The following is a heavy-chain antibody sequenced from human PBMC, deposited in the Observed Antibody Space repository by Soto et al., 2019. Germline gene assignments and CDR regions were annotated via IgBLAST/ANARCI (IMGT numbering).Heavy chain of an antibody. J-gene: IGHJ4*02. D-gene: IGHD6-19*01. CDR2: ISSRSTNI. V-gene: IGHV3-21*06. Sequence: GGSLRLSCVGSGFTFSGYSMAWVRQAPGRGLEWVASISSRSTNIDYADSVKSRFTISRDNAKNLVSLQMSSLRGEDTALYYCAKFTEPGYSSIWYYFEYWGQGTPVTVSS. CDR3: AKFTEPGYSSIWYYFEY. CDR1: GFTFSGYS.